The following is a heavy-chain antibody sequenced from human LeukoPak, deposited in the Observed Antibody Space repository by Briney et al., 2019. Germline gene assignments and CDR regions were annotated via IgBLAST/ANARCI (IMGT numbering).Heavy chain of an antibody. V-gene: IGHV4-39*07. J-gene: IGHJ4*02. D-gene: IGHD6-13*01. CDR2: IYYSGST. CDR1: GGSISSSSYY. CDR3: ARVTRSAAGNRPFDY. Sequence: SETLSLTCTVSGGSISSSSYYWGWIRQPPGKGLEWIGSIYYSGSTYYNPSLKSRVTISVDTSKNQFSLKLSSVTAADTAVYYCARVTRSAAGNRPFDYWGQGTLVTVSS.